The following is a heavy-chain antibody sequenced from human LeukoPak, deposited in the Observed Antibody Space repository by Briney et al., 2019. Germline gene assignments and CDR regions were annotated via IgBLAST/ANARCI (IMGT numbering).Heavy chain of an antibody. D-gene: IGHD6-13*01. J-gene: IGHJ4*02. CDR2: ISGSGHDI. CDR3: ARETTSWYRTGGFDY. CDR1: GFTFSDSY. V-gene: IGHV3-11*06. Sequence: GGSLRLSCAASGFTFSDSYMTWVRQAPGKGVEWVAYISGSGHDINYSDSVKGRFTISRDNAKNTLYLQMNSLRAEDTAVYYCARETTSWYRTGGFDYWGQGTLVTVSS.